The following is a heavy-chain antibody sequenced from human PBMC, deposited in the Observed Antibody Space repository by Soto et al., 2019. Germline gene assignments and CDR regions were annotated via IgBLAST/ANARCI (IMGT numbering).Heavy chain of an antibody. D-gene: IGHD6-13*01. J-gene: IGHJ4*02. CDR1: GGSFSGYY. Sequence: SETLSLTCAVYGGSFSGYYWTWIRQPPGTGLEWIGEIYHSGSTNYNPSLKSRVTISVDKSKNQFSLKLSSVTAADTAVYYCARDAVAAAGTMDYWGQGTLVTVSS. CDR3: ARDAVAAAGTMDY. V-gene: IGHV4-34*01. CDR2: IYHSGST.